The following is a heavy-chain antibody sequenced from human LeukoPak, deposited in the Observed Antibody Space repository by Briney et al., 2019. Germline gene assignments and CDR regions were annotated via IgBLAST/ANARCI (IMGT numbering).Heavy chain of an antibody. Sequence: GGSLRLSCAASGFTFSSYAMSWVRQAPGKGLEWVSAISGSGGSTYYADSVKGRFTISRDNSKNTLYPQMNSLRAEDTAVYYCAKVFGSGSYFVYQYYFDYWGQGTLVTVSS. CDR3: AKVFGSGSYFVYQYYFDY. V-gene: IGHV3-23*01. J-gene: IGHJ4*02. CDR1: GFTFSSYA. CDR2: ISGSGGST. D-gene: IGHD3-10*01.